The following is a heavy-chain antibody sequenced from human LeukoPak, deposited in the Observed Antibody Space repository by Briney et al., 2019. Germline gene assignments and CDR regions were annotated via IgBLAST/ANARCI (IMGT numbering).Heavy chain of an antibody. V-gene: IGHV4-34*01. J-gene: IGHJ5*02. CDR3: ARPVRRLRFPFDP. D-gene: IGHD4-17*01. Sequence: PSETLSLTCAVYGGSFSGYYWSWIRQPPGKGLGWIGEINHSGSTNYNPSLKSRVTISVDTSKNQFSLKLSSVTAADTAVYYCARPVRRLRFPFDPWGQGTLVAVSS. CDR1: GGSFSGYY. CDR2: INHSGST.